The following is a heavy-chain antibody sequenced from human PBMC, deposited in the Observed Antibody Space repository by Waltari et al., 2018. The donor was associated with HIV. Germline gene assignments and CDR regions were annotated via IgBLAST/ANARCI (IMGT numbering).Heavy chain of an antibody. J-gene: IGHJ4*02. Sequence: QAHVEQSGPEVKSFGASVKVSCNASAYTFTGYFIHWVRQAPGEGHQGLGRSNPNTGGTHFAQRFQDKSTMTWDPSTNTAYMELSALKYDDTAIYYCARQYCSCRVCLAGYDFWGQGTRVTVSS. D-gene: IGHD2-8*02. CDR2: SNPNTGGT. CDR3: ARQYCSCRVCLAGYDF. V-gene: IGHV1-2*06. CDR1: AYTFTGYF.